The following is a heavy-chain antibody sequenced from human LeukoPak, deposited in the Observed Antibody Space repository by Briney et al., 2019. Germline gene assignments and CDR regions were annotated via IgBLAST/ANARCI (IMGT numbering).Heavy chain of an antibody. D-gene: IGHD3-22*01. CDR2: IRYDGSNK. V-gene: IGHV3-30*02. CDR1: GFTFSSYG. CDR3: AKDRGERRYYYDSSGYSLDY. J-gene: IGHJ4*02. Sequence: GGSLRLSCAASGFTFSSYGMHWVRQAPGKGLEWVAFIRYDGSNKYCADSVKGRFTISRDNSKNTLYLQMNSLRAEDTAVYYCAKDRGERRYYYDSSGYSLDYWGQGTLVTVSS.